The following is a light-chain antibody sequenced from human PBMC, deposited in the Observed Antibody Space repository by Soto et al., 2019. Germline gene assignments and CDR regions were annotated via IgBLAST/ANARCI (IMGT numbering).Light chain of an antibody. V-gene: IGKV1-39*01. J-gene: IGKJ1*01. CDR1: QSISNL. CDR2: GTS. CDR3: QQSYSSSWT. Sequence: DIQMTQSPSSLSESVGDRVTITCRASQSISNLLNWYQHKPGKAPKLLIYGTSTLQSGVPSRFSGSGSGTDFTLTISSLQREDFATYYCQQSYSSSWTFGQGTKVEIK.